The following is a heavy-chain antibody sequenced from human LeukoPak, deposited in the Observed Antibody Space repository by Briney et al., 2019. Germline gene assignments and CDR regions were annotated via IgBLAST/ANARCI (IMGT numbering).Heavy chain of an antibody. CDR2: IYTSGST. CDR1: GGSISSGSYY. J-gene: IGHJ4*02. Sequence: SQTLSLTXTVSGGSISSGSYYWSWIRQPAGKGLEWIGRIYTSGSTNYNPSLKSRVTISVDTSKNQFSLKLSSVTAADTAVYYCARVPRSIAAVTPWGQGTLVTVSS. D-gene: IGHD6-13*01. CDR3: ARVPRSIAAVTP. V-gene: IGHV4-61*02.